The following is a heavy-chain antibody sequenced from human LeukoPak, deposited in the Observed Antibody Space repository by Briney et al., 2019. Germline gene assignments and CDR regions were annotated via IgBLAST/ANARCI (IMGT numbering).Heavy chain of an antibody. V-gene: IGHV4-39*07. Sequence: SETLSLTCTVSGGSISSSSYYWGWIRQPPGKGLEWIGSIYYSGSTYYNPSLKSRVTISVDTSENQFSLKLSSVTAADTAVYYCARDRDSSGSDYWGQGTLVTVSS. CDR1: GGSISSSSYY. D-gene: IGHD3-22*01. J-gene: IGHJ4*02. CDR3: ARDRDSSGSDY. CDR2: IYYSGST.